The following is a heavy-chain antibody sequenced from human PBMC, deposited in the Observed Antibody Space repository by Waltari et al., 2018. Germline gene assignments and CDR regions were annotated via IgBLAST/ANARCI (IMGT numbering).Heavy chain of an antibody. D-gene: IGHD3-22*01. CDR1: GFTLGSYW. J-gene: IGHJ3*02. V-gene: IGHV3-7*01. Sequence: EVQLVESGGGLVQPGGSLRRSCGACGFTLGSYWMCWVRQAPGKGLEWVDNIKKDGSEEYYVDSVRGRFTISRDNAKNSLYLQMNSLRPEDTAVYYCARDQWFAFDIWGQGTMVTVSS. CDR3: ARDQWFAFDI. CDR2: IKKDGSEE.